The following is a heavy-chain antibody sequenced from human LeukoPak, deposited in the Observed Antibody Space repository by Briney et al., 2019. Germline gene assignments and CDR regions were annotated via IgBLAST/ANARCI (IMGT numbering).Heavy chain of an antibody. CDR3: ARSRSGYQFDY. CDR2: ISSTSSTM. V-gene: IGHV3-48*01. J-gene: IGHJ4*02. CDR1: GFTFSSFS. Sequence: GGSLRLSCAASGFTFSSFSMDWVHQAPGKGLEWLSYISSTSSTMLYTDSVKGRFTISRDNAKNSLYLQMHSLRAEDTAVYYCARSRSGYQFDYWGQGTLVTVSS. D-gene: IGHD2-2*01.